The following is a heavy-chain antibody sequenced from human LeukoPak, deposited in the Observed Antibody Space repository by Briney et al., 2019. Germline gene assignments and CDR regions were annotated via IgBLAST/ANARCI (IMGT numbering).Heavy chain of an antibody. Sequence: GASVKVSCKASGYTFTGYYMHWVRQAPGQGLEWTGRIKPNSGGTNYAQKFQGRVTMTGDKAISTAYMELSRLRSDHTAEYYCARASRGLGRVAGTGYYFDYWGQGTLVTVSS. V-gene: IGHV1-2*06. CDR1: GYTFTGYY. D-gene: IGHD6-19*01. CDR3: ARASRGLGRVAGTGYYFDY. J-gene: IGHJ4*02. CDR2: IKPNSGGT.